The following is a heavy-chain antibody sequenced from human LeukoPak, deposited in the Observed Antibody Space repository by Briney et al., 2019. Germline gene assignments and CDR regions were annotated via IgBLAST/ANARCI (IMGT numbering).Heavy chain of an antibody. CDR2: ISTDGTTT. CDR3: ARSLGYSSGG. V-gene: IGHV3-74*01. D-gene: IGHD2-15*01. CDR1: GFPFRSHW. Sequence: GGSLRLSCAASGFPFRSHWMHWVRQVPGKGLVWVSHISTDGTTTNYADSVKGRFTISRDNAKDTLYLQLNSLRAEDTAKYYCARSLGYSSGGWGQGTLVTVSS. J-gene: IGHJ4*02.